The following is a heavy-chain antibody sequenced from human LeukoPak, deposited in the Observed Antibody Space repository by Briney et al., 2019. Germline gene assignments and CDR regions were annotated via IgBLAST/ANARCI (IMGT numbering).Heavy chain of an antibody. CDR2: IYYSGST. CDR1: GGPISSSSYY. J-gene: IGHJ4*02. CDR3: ARDNYFDSTGYTDY. Sequence: SETLSLTCSVSGGPISSSSYYWGWIRQPPGKGLEWIGYIYYSGSTYYNPSLKSRVTISVDTSKNQFSLKLRSVTAADTAVYYCARDNYFDSTGYTDYWGQGTLVTVSS. D-gene: IGHD3-22*01. V-gene: IGHV4-39*07.